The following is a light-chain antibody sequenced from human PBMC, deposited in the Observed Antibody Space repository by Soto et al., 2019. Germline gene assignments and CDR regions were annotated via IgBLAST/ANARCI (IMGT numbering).Light chain of an antibody. CDR2: EVN. CDR1: SSDVGGYDY. V-gene: IGLV2-14*01. J-gene: IGLJ2*01. Sequence: QSVLTQPASVSGSPGQSITISCTGTSSDVGGYDYVSWYQLHPGKAPKLMVFEVNNRPSGVSYRFSASKSGSTASLTISGIQAEDEADYYCSSYSTTSSPHVLFGGGTKLTVL. CDR3: SSYSTTSSPHVL.